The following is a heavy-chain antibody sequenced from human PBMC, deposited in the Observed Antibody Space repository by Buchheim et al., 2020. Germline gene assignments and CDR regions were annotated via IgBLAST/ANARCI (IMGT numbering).Heavy chain of an antibody. V-gene: IGHV3-33*01. CDR1: GFTFSSYG. CDR2: IWYDGSNK. D-gene: IGHD3-9*01. J-gene: IGHJ4*02. Sequence: QVQLVESGGGVVQPGRSLRLSCAASGFTFSSYGMHWVRQAPGKGLAWVAVIWYDGSNKYYADSVKGRFTISRDNSKNTLYLQMNSLRAEDTAVYYCARERRGPRYFDWLLFDYWGQGTL. CDR3: ARERRGPRYFDWLLFDY.